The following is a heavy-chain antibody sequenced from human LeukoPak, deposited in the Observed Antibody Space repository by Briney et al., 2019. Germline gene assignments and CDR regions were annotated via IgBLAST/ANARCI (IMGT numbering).Heavy chain of an antibody. J-gene: IGHJ3*01. CDR3: ARPRFASGWCAAFDF. V-gene: IGHV4-59*08. D-gene: IGHD6-19*01. CDR1: GASISDYY. Sequence: SETVSLTCTVSGASISDYYWSWIRQPPGKGLEWIGYISNSGNTNYNPSLKSRVTISVDTSKNQFSLKLNSVTAADTAVYYCARPRFASGWCAAFDFWGQGTLGSASS. CDR2: ISNSGNT.